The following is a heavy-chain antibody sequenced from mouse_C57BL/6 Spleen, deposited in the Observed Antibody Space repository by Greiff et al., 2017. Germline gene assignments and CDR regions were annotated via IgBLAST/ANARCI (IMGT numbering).Heavy chain of an antibody. D-gene: IGHD1-1*01. V-gene: IGHV1-64*01. J-gene: IGHJ3*01. CDR3: ARGGLLRGFAY. CDR1: GYTFTSYW. CDR2: IHPNSGST. Sequence: QVKLQQPGAGLVAPGASVTLSCKASGYTFTSYWMRWVRQRPGQGLEWIGMIHPNSGSTNYTEKFNSKATQTVDQVSIKAYIQHSSVTSEDYWVYYCARGGLLRGFAYWGQGTLVTVSA.